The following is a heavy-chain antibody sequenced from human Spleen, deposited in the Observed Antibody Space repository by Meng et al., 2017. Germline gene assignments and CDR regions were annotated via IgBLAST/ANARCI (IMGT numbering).Heavy chain of an antibody. CDR2: IGPDGRVT. CDR1: GFTFTNYW. D-gene: IGHD2-8*01. V-gene: IGHV3-74*03. CDR3: VRSNGFDY. Sequence: EVQPWESGGYLFQPGGSLSLSCAASGFTFTNYWMYWVRQAPGKGLVWVSRIGPDGRVTMYADFVKGRFTISRDNAKNTLYMQMNSLRAEDTAVYYCVRSNGFDYWGQGTLVTVSS. J-gene: IGHJ4*02.